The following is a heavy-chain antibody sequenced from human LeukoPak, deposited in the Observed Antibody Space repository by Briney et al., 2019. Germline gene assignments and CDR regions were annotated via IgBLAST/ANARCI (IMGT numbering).Heavy chain of an antibody. CDR3: ASENGWYYFDY. J-gene: IGHJ4*02. Sequence: GGSLRLSCAASGFTFSNYWMRWGRQAPGKGLEWVANIKEDGNEQYYLDSVKGRFTISRDNAKNSLYLQMNSLRAEDTAVYYCASENGWYYFDYWGQGTLVTVSS. CDR2: IKEDGNEQ. CDR1: GFTFSNYW. D-gene: IGHD6-19*01. V-gene: IGHV3-7*01.